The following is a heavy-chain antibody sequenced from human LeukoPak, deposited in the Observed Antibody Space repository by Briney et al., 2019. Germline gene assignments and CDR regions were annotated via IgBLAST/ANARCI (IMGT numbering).Heavy chain of an antibody. Sequence: GGSLRLSCAASGFTFSSYAMHWVRQAPGKGLEYVSAISSSGGSTYYANSVKGRFTISRDNSKNTLYLQMGSLRAEDMAVYYCAASKGVVASFDYWGQGTLVTVSS. D-gene: IGHD3-22*01. J-gene: IGHJ4*02. V-gene: IGHV3-64*01. CDR2: ISSSGGST. CDR1: GFTFSSYA. CDR3: AASKGVVASFDY.